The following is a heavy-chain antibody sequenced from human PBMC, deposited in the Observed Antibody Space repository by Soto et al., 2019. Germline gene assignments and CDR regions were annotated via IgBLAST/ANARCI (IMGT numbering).Heavy chain of an antibody. Sequence: GGSLRLSCAASGFTFSSYSMNWVRQAPGKGLEWVSSISSSSSYIYYADSVKGRFTISRDNAKNSLYLQMNSLRAEDTAVYYCARDPLYSNYYTYFDYWGQGTLVTVSS. J-gene: IGHJ4*02. CDR1: GFTFSSYS. D-gene: IGHD4-4*01. V-gene: IGHV3-21*01. CDR3: ARDPLYSNYYTYFDY. CDR2: ISSSSSYI.